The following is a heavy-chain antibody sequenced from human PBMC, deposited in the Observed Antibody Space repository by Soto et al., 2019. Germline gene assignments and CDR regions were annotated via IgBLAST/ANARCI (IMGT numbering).Heavy chain of an antibody. CDR3: ARALKEYYYDSNAYYYFDS. CDR2: IYSSGSA. Sequence: PSDTVPLTCTVSGGSISNGDYYCNWIRHPPGKDLGGIGYIYSSGSAYYNPSLESRITISGDTSKNQFSLQLRSVTAADTAVYYCARALKEYYYDSNAYYYFDSLGQGSRVTVSS. J-gene: IGHJ4*02. D-gene: IGHD3-22*01. CDR1: GGSISNGDYY. V-gene: IGHV4-30-4*02.